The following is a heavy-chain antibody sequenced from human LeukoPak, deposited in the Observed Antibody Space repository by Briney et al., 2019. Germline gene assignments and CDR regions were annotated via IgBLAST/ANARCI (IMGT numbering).Heavy chain of an antibody. D-gene: IGHD1-26*01. V-gene: IGHV4-38-2*02. J-gene: IGHJ3*02. Sequence: PSETLSLTCTVSGYSISSGYYWGWLRPPPGKGLEWIGSIYHSGSTYYNPSLKSRVTISVDTSKNQFSLKLSSVTAADTAVYYCARFDSGSYFKVDAFDIWGQGTMVTVSS. CDR3: ARFDSGSYFKVDAFDI. CDR2: IYHSGST. CDR1: GYSISSGYY.